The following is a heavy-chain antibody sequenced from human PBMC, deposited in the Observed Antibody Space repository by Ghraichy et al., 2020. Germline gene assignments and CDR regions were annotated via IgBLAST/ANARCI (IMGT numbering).Heavy chain of an antibody. D-gene: IGHD6-19*01. CDR3: AKGTRIAVAGSSAFDI. CDR2: ISWNSGTI. J-gene: IGHJ3*02. CDR1: GFTFDDYA. Sequence: GGSLRLSCAASGFTFDDYAMHWVRQAPGKGLEWVSGISWNSGTIGYADSVKGRFTISRDNAKNSLYLQMNSLRAEETALYYCAKGTRIAVAGSSAFDIWGQGTMVTVSS. V-gene: IGHV3-9*01.